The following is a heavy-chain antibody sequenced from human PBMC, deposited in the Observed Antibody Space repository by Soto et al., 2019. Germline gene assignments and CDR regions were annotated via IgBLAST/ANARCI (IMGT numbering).Heavy chain of an antibody. CDR3: ARGYYGGSGPLDS. Sequence: QVQLVQSGAEVKKPGASVKVSCKASGYTLTSYGISWVRQAPGQGLEWMGWISTYNGNTKYAQKFQERVTMTADTATSPDHMEQRSLRSDDTAMDYCARGYYGGSGPLDSWGQGTLVTVSS. V-gene: IGHV1-18*01. D-gene: IGHD3-10*01. CDR1: GYTLTSYG. CDR2: ISTYNGNT. J-gene: IGHJ4*02.